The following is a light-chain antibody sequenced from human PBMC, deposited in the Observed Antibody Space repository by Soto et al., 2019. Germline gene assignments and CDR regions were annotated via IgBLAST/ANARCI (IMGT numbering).Light chain of an antibody. CDR1: QSVSSSY. J-gene: IGKJ1*01. CDR3: QQYSSYRFSWT. Sequence: PGERVTLSCRASQSVSSSYLTWYQQKPGQAPRLLIYGASTRATSIPARFSGSGSGTDFTLTISSLQPDDIATYYCQQYSSYRFSWTFGQGTKVDIK. CDR2: GAS. V-gene: IGKV3D-7*01.